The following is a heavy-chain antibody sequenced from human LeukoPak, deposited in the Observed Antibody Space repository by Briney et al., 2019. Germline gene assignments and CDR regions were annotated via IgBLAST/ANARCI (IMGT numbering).Heavy chain of an antibody. D-gene: IGHD2-2*01. CDR1: GSTFNSYA. Sequence: PGGSLRLSCAASGSTFNSYAMSWVRQAPGKGLEWASSISSNGDSTNYADSVKGRFTISRDNSKNTLYLQMNSLRAEDTAIYYCAKPPHTYSSSCCPFGNWGQGTLVTVSS. CDR3: AKPPHTYSSSCCPFGN. CDR2: ISSNGDST. V-gene: IGHV3-23*01. J-gene: IGHJ4*02.